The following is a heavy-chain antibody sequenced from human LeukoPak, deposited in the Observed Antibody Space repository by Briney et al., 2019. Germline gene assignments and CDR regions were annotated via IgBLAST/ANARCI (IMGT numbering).Heavy chain of an antibody. D-gene: IGHD5-12*01. CDR1: GYTFNTYG. Sequence: ASVKVSCKASGYTFNTYGISWGRQAPGQGLEWMGWISAYNDNTNYAQKLQGRVTMTTDTSTSTAYMDLRSLRSDDTAVYYCVRRSVDIVADYFDYWGQGTLVTVSS. J-gene: IGHJ4*02. CDR2: ISAYNDNT. V-gene: IGHV1-18*01. CDR3: VRRSVDIVADYFDY.